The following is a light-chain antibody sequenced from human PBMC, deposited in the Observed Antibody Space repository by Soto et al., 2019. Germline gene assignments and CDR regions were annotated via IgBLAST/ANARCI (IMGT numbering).Light chain of an antibody. CDR2: AAS. V-gene: IGKV1-27*01. CDR1: QGISNY. CDR3: QKYNSARWT. J-gene: IGKJ1*01. Sequence: DIRMTQSPSSLSASVGDRVTITCLASQGISNYVAWYQQKPGKVPNLLSYAASTLQSGVPSRCSGSGSGTDFTLTSSSLQPEDVATYYCQKYNSARWTFGQGTKVDIK.